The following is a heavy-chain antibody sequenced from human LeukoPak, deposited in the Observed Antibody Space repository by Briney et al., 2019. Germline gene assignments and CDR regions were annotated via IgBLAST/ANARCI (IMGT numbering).Heavy chain of an antibody. D-gene: IGHD2-2*01. J-gene: IGHJ4*02. CDR3: ARLSNYVDY. V-gene: IGHV4-39*01. CDR2: IYYSGST. Sequence: PSETLSLTCTVSGGSISSSSYYWGWIRQPPGKGLEWIGSIYYSGSTYYIPSLKSQVTISVDTSKNQFSLKLSSVTAADTAVYYCARLSNYVDYWGQGTLVTVSS. CDR1: GGSISSSSYY.